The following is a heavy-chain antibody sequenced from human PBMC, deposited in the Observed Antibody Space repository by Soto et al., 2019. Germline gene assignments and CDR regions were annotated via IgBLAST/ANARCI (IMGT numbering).Heavy chain of an antibody. J-gene: IGHJ6*02. CDR3: ARESASIVEVPDYGMDV. CDR1: GYTFISHG. Sequence: QVQLVQSGVEVKKPGASVKVSCKASGYTFISHGISWVRQAPGHGLEWMGWISGKNGNTNYAENLQGRVTLTTDTSTGTAYMELRSLRCDDTAVDYCARESASIVEVPDYGMDVWGQGTTVTVSS. CDR2: ISGKNGNT. D-gene: IGHD2-15*01. V-gene: IGHV1-18*04.